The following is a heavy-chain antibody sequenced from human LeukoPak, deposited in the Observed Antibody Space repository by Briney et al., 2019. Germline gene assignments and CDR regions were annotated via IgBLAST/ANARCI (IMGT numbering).Heavy chain of an antibody. CDR2: ISSSSSYI. J-gene: IGHJ6*02. D-gene: IGHD2-2*01. CDR3: ARIPSPYIVVVPAAMGYYYYYGMDV. CDR1: GFTFSSYS. Sequence: VGSLRLSCAASGFTFSSYSMNWVRQAPGKGLEWVSSISSSSSYIYYADSVKGRFTISRDNSKNTLYLQMNSLRAEDTAVYYCARIPSPYIVVVPAAMGYYYYYGMDVWGQGTTVTVSS. V-gene: IGHV3-21*04.